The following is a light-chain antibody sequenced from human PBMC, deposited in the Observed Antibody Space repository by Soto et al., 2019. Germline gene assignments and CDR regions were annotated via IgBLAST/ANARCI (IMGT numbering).Light chain of an antibody. Sequence: QSALTQPASVSGSPGQAITISCTGTSSDVGGYNYVSWCQQHAGKAPKLMLCDVSNRPSGISNRFSGSKSGNTASLTISGLQAEDEADYYCSSYTSSSTWVFGGGTKVTVL. CDR3: SSYTSSSTWV. CDR1: SSDVGGYNY. CDR2: DVS. J-gene: IGLJ3*02. V-gene: IGLV2-14*01.